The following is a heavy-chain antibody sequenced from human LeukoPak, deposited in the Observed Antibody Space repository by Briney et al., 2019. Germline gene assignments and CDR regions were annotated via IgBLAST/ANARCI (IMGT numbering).Heavy chain of an antibody. Sequence: SETLPLTCSVSSDSITSSSYLWVWVRQPPGKGLEWIGDIYSNGHISYNPSLKSRAAISVDTSKNQFSLNLSSVTAADTAVYYCARRHYGSGNIDSWGQGTLVTVSS. CDR3: ARRHYGSGNIDS. CDR2: IYSNGHI. V-gene: IGHV4-39*01. J-gene: IGHJ4*02. D-gene: IGHD3-10*01. CDR1: SDSITSSSYL.